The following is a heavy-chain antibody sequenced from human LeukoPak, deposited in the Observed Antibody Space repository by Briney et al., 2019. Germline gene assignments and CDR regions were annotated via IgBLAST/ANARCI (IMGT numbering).Heavy chain of an antibody. CDR2: IKHDGSQK. J-gene: IGHJ4*02. D-gene: IGHD3-22*01. Sequence: GGSLRLSCATSGFTFSNYWMSWVRQAPGKGLEWVVNIKHDGSQKYYLDSVKGRFTISRDNAKNSLYLQMNSLRAADTAVYYCARDSYYSSDNWGQGTLVTVSS. V-gene: IGHV3-7*05. CDR3: ARDSYYSSDN. CDR1: GFTFSNYW.